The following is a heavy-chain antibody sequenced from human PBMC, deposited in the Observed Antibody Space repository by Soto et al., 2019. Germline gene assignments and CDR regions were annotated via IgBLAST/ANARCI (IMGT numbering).Heavy chain of an antibody. J-gene: IGHJ6*02. CDR2: INPSGGIT. V-gene: IGHV1-46*01. CDR3: ARLKGLASYHYYYGMDV. CDR1: GYTFSRYY. Sequence: GASVKVSCKASGYTFSRYYIYWVRQAPGQGLEWMGAINPSGGITTYAQKFQGRVTMTSDTSTRTVYMELSSLRSEDTAVYYCARLKGLASYHYYYGMDVWGQGTTVTVSS. D-gene: IGHD5-12*01.